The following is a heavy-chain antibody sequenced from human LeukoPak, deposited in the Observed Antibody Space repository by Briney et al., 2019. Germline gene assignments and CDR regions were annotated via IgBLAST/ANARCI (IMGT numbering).Heavy chain of an antibody. Sequence: PGGSLRLSCAASGFTFSSYAMSWVRQAPGKGLEWVSAISGSGGSTYYADSVKGRFTISRDNSKNTLYLQMNSLRAEDTAVYYCAKGIAYDFWSGPQLYWGQGTLVTVSS. CDR3: AKGIAYDFWSGPQLY. CDR2: ISGSGGST. D-gene: IGHD3-3*01. CDR1: GFTFSSYA. V-gene: IGHV3-23*01. J-gene: IGHJ4*02.